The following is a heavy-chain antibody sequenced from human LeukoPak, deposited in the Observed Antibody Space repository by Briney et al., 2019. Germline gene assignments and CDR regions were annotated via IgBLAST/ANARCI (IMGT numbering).Heavy chain of an antibody. J-gene: IGHJ4*02. V-gene: IGHV3-30*18. Sequence: GGSLRLSCAASGFTFSSYGMHWVRQAPGKGLEWVALISYDESDTYYADSVRGRFTISRDNSKNTLYLQMNSLRTEDTAVYYCAKNRVVFNWNYAYYFDYWGQGSLVTVSS. CDR1: GFTFSSYG. D-gene: IGHD1-7*01. CDR2: ISYDESDT. CDR3: AKNRVVFNWNYAYYFDY.